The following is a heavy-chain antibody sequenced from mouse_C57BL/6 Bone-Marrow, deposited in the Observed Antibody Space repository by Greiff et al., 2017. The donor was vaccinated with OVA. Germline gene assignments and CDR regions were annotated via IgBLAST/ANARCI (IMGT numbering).Heavy chain of an antibody. D-gene: IGHD2-3*01. CDR3: AREGYYQYYFDN. V-gene: IGHV3-6*01. CDR1: GYSITSGYY. CDR2: ISYDGSN. Sequence: EVQLVESGPGLVKPSQSLSLTCSVTGYSITSGYYWNWIRQFPGNKLEWRGYISYDGSNNYNPSLKNRISITRDPSKSQFFLKLKSVTTEDTATYYCAREGYYQYYFDNWGQGTTLTVSS. J-gene: IGHJ2*01.